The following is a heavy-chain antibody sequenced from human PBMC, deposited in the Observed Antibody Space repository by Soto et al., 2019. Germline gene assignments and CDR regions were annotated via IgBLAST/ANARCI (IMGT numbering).Heavy chain of an antibody. D-gene: IGHD1-26*01. CDR1: GGSMSSYY. V-gene: IGHV4-59*01. J-gene: IGHJ4*02. CDR2: IYYSGST. CDR3: ASAVGASRFDS. Sequence: XETLSLTCTVAGGSMSSYYWSWIRQPPGKGLEWIGYIYYSGSTNYNPSLKSRVTISVDTSKNQFSLKLSSVTAADTAVYYCASAVGASRFDSWGQGTLVTVSS.